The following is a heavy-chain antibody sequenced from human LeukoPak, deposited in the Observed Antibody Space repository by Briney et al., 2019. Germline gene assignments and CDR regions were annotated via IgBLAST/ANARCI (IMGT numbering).Heavy chain of an antibody. CDR2: INHSGST. Sequence: SETLSLTCAVYGGSFSGYYWSWIRQPPGKGLEWIGEINHSGSTNYNPSLKSRVTISVDTSKNQFSLKLSSVTAADTAVYYCARPALPSYDSSGYYAYWGQGTLVTVSS. CDR3: ARPALPSYDSSGYYAY. J-gene: IGHJ4*02. CDR1: GGSFSGYY. D-gene: IGHD3-22*01. V-gene: IGHV4-34*01.